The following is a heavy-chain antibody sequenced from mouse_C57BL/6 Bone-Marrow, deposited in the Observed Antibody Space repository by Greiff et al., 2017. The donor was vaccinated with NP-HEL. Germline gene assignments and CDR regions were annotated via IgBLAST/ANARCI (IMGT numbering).Heavy chain of an antibody. J-gene: IGHJ3*01. Sequence: DVHLVESGGDLVKPGGSLKLSCAASGFTFSSYGMSWVRQTPDKRLEWVATISSGGSYTYYPDSVKGRFTISRDNAKNTLYLQMSSLKSEDTAMYYCARHWIYYDYDDGAWFAYWGQGTLVTVSA. CDR2: ISSGGSYT. CDR1: GFTFSSYG. D-gene: IGHD2-4*01. V-gene: IGHV5-6*01. CDR3: ARHWIYYDYDDGAWFAY.